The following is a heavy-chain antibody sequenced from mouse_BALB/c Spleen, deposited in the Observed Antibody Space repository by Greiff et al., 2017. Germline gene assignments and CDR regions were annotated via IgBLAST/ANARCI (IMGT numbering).Heavy chain of an antibody. Sequence: VQLQQSGAELVKPGASVKLSCTASGFNIKDTYMHWVKQRPEQGLEWIGRIDPANGNTKYDPKFQGKATITADTSSNTAYLQLSSLTSEDTAVYYCALDWGYGYDAWFAYWGQGTLVTVSA. CDR3: ALDWGYGYDAWFAY. V-gene: IGHV14-3*02. CDR2: IDPANGNT. D-gene: IGHD2-2*01. J-gene: IGHJ3*01. CDR1: GFNIKDTY.